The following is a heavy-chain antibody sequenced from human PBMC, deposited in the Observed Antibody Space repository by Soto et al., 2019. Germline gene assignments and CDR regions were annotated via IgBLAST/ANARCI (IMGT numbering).Heavy chain of an antibody. Sequence: GASVKVSCKASGYTFTSYDINWVRQATGQGLEWMGWMNPNSGNTGYAQKFQGRVTMTRNTSISTAYMELTSLTSDDTAVYYCAREPSIAAVGIPLYSYYYLDVWGEGTAVTVSS. D-gene: IGHD6-13*01. CDR1: GYTFTSYD. CDR3: AREPSIAAVGIPLYSYYYLDV. V-gene: IGHV1-8*01. CDR2: MNPNSGNT. J-gene: IGHJ6*03.